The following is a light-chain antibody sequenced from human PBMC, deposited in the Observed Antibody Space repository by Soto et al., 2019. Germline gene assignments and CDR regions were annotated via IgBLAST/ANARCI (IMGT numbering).Light chain of an antibody. Sequence: DIQMTQSPSTLSASVGDRVTITCRASQSINSFLNWYQLKPGKAPKLLIYAASTLQRGVPSRFSGSGSGTDFTLTITSLQPEDFAIYYCQQSQAFGPGTKVDMK. CDR3: QQSQA. J-gene: IGKJ3*01. CDR2: AAS. V-gene: IGKV1-39*01. CDR1: QSINSF.